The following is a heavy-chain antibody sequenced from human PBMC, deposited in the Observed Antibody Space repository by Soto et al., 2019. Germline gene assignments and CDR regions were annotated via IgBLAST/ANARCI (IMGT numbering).Heavy chain of an antibody. CDR2: IIPMFNIT. CDR3: ARWPTVSRPTYGMDV. V-gene: IGHV1-69*01. J-gene: IGHJ6*02. D-gene: IGHD4-4*01. Sequence: QVLLVQSGAQVTNPVSSVKVSCKASGGTFISYVYNWVRQAPGQGLEWMGGIIPMFNITNFAQKFQGRITITADESTTTAYMELSSLRSEDTAVYYCARWPTVSRPTYGMDVWGQGTTVTVSS. CDR1: GGTFISYV.